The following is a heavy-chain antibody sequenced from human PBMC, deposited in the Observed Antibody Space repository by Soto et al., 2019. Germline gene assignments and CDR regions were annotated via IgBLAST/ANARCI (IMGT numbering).Heavy chain of an antibody. D-gene: IGHD6-6*01. Sequence: SETLSLTCTVSGGSISSGGYYWSSIRQHPGKGLEWIGYIYYSGSTYYNPSLKSRVTISVDTSKNQFSLKLSSVTAADTAVYYCAREQHRIAARQIWGQGTLVTVSS. J-gene: IGHJ4*02. CDR3: AREQHRIAARQI. CDR2: IYYSGST. CDR1: GGSISSGGYY. V-gene: IGHV4-31*03.